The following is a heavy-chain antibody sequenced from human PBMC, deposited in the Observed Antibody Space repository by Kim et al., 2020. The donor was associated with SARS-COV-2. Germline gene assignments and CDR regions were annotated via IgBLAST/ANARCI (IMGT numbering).Heavy chain of an antibody. CDR2: ISGNGGST. CDR3: ANNSVPVVMVIAVDDAV. J-gene: IGHJ3*01. CDR1: GFTFSSYA. V-gene: IGHV3-23*01. D-gene: IGHD2-21*01. Sequence: GGSLRLSCAASGFTFSSYAMRWVRQAPGKGLEWVSAISGNGGSTYYAYSVKGRFTISRASSKTTLYLQMNSRRAENTAVYYYANNSVPVVMVIAVDDAV.